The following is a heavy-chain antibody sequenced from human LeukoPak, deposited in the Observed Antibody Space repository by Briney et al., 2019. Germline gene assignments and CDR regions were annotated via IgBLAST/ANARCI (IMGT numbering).Heavy chain of an antibody. V-gene: IGHV4-59*11. D-gene: IGHD3-22*01. J-gene: IGHJ3*02. CDR1: GGSISSHY. Sequence: SETLSLTCTVSGGSISSHYWSWIRQPPGKGLEWIGYIYYSGSTNYNPSLKSRVTISVDTSKNQFSLKLSSVTAADTAVYYCARDLVGKHYYDSSAPDAFDIWGQGTMVTVSS. CDR2: IYYSGST. CDR3: ARDLVGKHYYDSSAPDAFDI.